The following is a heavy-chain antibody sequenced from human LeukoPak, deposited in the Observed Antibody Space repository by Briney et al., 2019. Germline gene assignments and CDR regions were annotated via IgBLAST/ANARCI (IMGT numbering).Heavy chain of an antibody. V-gene: IGHV3-7*01. D-gene: IGHD6-19*01. CDR1: GFTFSTYY. CDR3: AAQRAVGFDY. CDR2: IKQDGSQK. Sequence: PGGSLRLSYAASGFTFSTYYMTWVRQAPGKGLEWVANIKQDGSQKYYVDSVQGRFTISRDNAKNSLYLQMNSLRAEDTAVYYCAAQRAVGFDYWGQGTLVTVSS. J-gene: IGHJ4*02.